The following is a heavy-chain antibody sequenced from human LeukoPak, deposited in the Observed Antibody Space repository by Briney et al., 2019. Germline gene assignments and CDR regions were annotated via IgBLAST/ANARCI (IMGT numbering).Heavy chain of an antibody. V-gene: IGHV1-8*01. CDR2: MNPNSGNT. Sequence: AASVKVSCKASGYTFTSYDINWVRQATGQGLEWMGWMNPNSGNTGYAQKFQGRVTMTRNTSISTAYMELSSLRSDDTAVYYCARVRLRYFDWLLLMLSLGGPLDYWGQGTLVTVSS. J-gene: IGHJ4*02. D-gene: IGHD3-9*01. CDR1: GYTFTSYD. CDR3: ARVRLRYFDWLLLMLSLGGPLDY.